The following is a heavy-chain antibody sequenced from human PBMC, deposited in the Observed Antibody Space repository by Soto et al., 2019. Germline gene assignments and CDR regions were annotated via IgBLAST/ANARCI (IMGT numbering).Heavy chain of an antibody. CDR1: GITFIYAW. CDR2: IKSQAGGGTI. Sequence: EVQLVESGGGLVKPGGSLRLSCAASGITFIYAWMDWVRQAPGKRLEWVGRIKSQAGGGTIDYAAPVKGRFTISRDDSKNTVYLQMDSLKTEDTAVYYCTHVFSVAHPYSYLWGRGTLVTVSS. J-gene: IGHJ4*02. D-gene: IGHD3-3*01. V-gene: IGHV3-15*07. CDR3: THVFSVAHPYSYL.